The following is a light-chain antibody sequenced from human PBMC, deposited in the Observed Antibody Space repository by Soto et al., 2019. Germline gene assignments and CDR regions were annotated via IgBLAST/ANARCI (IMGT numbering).Light chain of an antibody. Sequence: EFVLTQSPGTLSLSPGERATLSCRASQSVGSYLAWYQHKPGQAPRLLISDASSRATGIPDRFSGSGPGTDFTLTISRLEPEDFAVYYCQQYGSSWTFGQGTKVDIK. V-gene: IGKV3-20*01. CDR2: DAS. J-gene: IGKJ1*01. CDR3: QQYGSSWT. CDR1: QSVGSY.